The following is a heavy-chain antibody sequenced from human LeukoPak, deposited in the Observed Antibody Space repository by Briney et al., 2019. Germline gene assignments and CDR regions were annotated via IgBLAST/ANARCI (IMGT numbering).Heavy chain of an antibody. Sequence: GGSLRLSCAASGFTFSSYSMNWVRQAPGKGLEWVSYICSSSSTIYYADSVKGRFTISRDNAKNSLYLQMNSLRAEETAVYYCAREWSWAGSGYYYMDVWGKGTTVTVSS. CDR1: GFTFSSYS. CDR3: AREWSWAGSGYYYMDV. D-gene: IGHD1-26*01. CDR2: ICSSSSTI. V-gene: IGHV3-48*01. J-gene: IGHJ6*03.